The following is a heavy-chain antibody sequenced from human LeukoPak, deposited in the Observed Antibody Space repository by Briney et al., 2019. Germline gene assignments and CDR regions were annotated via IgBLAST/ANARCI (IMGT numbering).Heavy chain of an antibody. CDR3: ASMPKYYYGSGSYTYYYYYMDV. D-gene: IGHD3-10*01. CDR2: INHSGGT. J-gene: IGHJ6*03. CDR1: NGSFSGYY. V-gene: IGHV4-34*01. Sequence: PSKTLSLTCAVYNGSFSGYYWSWIRQSPGKGLEWIGEINHSGGTNYNPSLKSRLTISVDTSKNQFSLKLSSVTAADTAVYYCASMPKYYYGSGSYTYYYYYMDVWGKGTTVTISS.